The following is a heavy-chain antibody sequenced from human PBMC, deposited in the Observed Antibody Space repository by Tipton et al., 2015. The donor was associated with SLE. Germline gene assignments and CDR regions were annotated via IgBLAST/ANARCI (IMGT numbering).Heavy chain of an antibody. CDR1: GGSISSSSYY. V-gene: IGHV4-39*01. Sequence: TLSLTCTVSGGSISSSSYYWGWIRQPPGKGLEWIGSIYYSGSTYYTPSLKSRVSISVDTPKNLFSLRLNSVTAADTAVFYCARHGWQQLDRDGFDFWGQGTLVTVSS. CDR3: ARHGWQQLDRDGFDF. J-gene: IGHJ4*02. CDR2: IYYSGST. D-gene: IGHD6-13*01.